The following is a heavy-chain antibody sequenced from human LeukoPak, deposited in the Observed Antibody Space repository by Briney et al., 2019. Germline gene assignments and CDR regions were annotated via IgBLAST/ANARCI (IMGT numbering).Heavy chain of an antibody. CDR3: VRDSSGWSVDY. CDR1: GYSFTSYH. D-gene: IGHD6-19*01. Sequence: ASVKVSCKASGYSFTSYHMHWVQQAPGQGLEWMGIIKPSGGSTSYAQECQDRVTMTRDTSTSTVYMELSSLRFEDTAVYYCVRDSSGWSVDYWGQGTLVTVSS. V-gene: IGHV1-46*01. CDR2: IKPSGGST. J-gene: IGHJ4*02.